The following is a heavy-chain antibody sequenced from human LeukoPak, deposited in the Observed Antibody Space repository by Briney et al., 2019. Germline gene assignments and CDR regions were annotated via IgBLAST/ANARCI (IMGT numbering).Heavy chain of an antibody. Sequence: GASVKVSCKASGGTFSSYAISWVRQAPGQGLEWMGGIIPIFGTANYAQKFQGRVTITTDESTSTAYIELSSLRSEDTAVYYCARDKVATYYDFWSGYWRAFDIWGQGTMVTVSS. D-gene: IGHD3-3*01. V-gene: IGHV1-69*05. CDR3: ARDKVATYYDFWSGYWRAFDI. CDR1: GGTFSSYA. J-gene: IGHJ3*02. CDR2: IIPIFGTA.